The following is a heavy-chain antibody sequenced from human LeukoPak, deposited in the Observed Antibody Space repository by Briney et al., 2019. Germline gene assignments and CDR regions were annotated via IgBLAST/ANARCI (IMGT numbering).Heavy chain of an antibody. CDR3: AKDGAYYYGSGSFKQSDY. CDR2: VNPNSGDT. CDR1: GYTFTGYY. J-gene: IGHJ4*02. Sequence: ASVKVSCKASGYTFTGYYLHWVRQAPGQGLEWMGCVNPNSGDTNYAQKFQGSVTMTRDTSISTVYMELSRLRSDDTAVYYCAKDGAYYYGSGSFKQSDYWGQGTLVTVSS. D-gene: IGHD3-10*01. V-gene: IGHV1-2*02.